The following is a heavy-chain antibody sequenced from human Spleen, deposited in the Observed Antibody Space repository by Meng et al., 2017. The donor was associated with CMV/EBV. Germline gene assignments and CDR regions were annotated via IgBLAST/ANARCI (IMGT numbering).Heavy chain of an antibody. CDR2: IYYDGTEK. CDR1: GFSFSGYG. D-gene: IGHD5-12*01. J-gene: IGHJ4*02. Sequence: GGSLRLSCLASGFSFSGYGMHGVRQAPGKGLEWVAIIYYDGTEKYYADAVKGRVTISRDNSKKTLYLQKNSLRVEDTAVYYCARGVRSGYGPEIDYWGQGTLVTVSS. V-gene: IGHV3-33*03. CDR3: ARGVRSGYGPEIDY.